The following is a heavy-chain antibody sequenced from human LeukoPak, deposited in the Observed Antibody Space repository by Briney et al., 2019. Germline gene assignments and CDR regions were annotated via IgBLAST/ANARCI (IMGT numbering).Heavy chain of an antibody. D-gene: IGHD4-17*01. CDR2: ISYDGSNK. V-gene: IGHV3-30-3*01. J-gene: IGHJ4*02. CDR3: ARDYGDYWEGFFDY. Sequence: GRSLRLSCAASGFTFSSYAMHWVRQAPGKGLEWVAVISYDGSNKYYADSVKGRFTISRDNSKNTLYLQMNSLRAEDTGVYYCARDYGDYWEGFFDYWGQGTLVTVSS. CDR1: GFTFSSYA.